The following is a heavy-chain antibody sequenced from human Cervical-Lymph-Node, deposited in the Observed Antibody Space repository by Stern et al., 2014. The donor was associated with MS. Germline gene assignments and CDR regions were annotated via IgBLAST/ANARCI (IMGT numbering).Heavy chain of an antibody. CDR1: GFIFSNYA. V-gene: IGHV3-30-3*01. Sequence: QMQLVQSGGGVVQPGRSLRLSCAASGFIFSNYAMHWVRQAPGKGLDWVAFVSNEGIKQFYADSVKGRFTISRDNANNTLYLQMNSLRPEDTAVYYCGRDTCRGGGCYFRYWGQGILITVSS. CDR2: VSNEGIKQ. CDR3: GRDTCRGGGCYFRY. J-gene: IGHJ4*02. D-gene: IGHD2-15*01.